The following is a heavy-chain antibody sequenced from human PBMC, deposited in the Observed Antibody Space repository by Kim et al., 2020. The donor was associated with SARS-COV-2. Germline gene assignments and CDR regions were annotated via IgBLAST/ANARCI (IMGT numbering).Heavy chain of an antibody. J-gene: IGHJ5*02. V-gene: IGHV4-59*01. CDR2: IYYSGST. Sequence: SETLSLTCTVSGGSISSYYWSWIRQPPGKGLEWIGYIYYSGSTNYNPSLKSRVTISVDTSKNQFSLKLSSETAADTAVYYCARSPPGGWFDPWGQGTLVTVSS. D-gene: IGHD3-10*01. CDR1: GGSISSYY. CDR3: ARSPPGGWFDP.